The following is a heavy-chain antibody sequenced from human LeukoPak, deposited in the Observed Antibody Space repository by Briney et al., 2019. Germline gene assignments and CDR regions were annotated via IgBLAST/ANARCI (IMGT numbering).Heavy chain of an antibody. Sequence: SGTLSLTCTVSGGSISSYYWSWIRQPPGKGLEWIGYIYYSGSTNYNPSLKSRVTISVDTSKSQFSLKLSSVTAADTAVYYCARGGYSSSWESPGDYWGQGTLVTVSS. CDR3: ARGGYSSSWESPGDY. CDR2: IYYSGST. CDR1: GGSISSYY. V-gene: IGHV4-59*01. D-gene: IGHD6-13*01. J-gene: IGHJ4*02.